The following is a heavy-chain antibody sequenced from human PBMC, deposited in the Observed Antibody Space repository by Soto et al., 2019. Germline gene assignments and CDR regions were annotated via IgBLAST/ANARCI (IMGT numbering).Heavy chain of an antibody. J-gene: IGHJ6*04. V-gene: IGHV3-74*01. CDR1: GFTFSSHW. D-gene: IGHD2-2*01. CDR3: TRAGPATCSSMNCYAYSPDV. Sequence: EVQLVESGGGLVQPGGSLRLSCAASGFTFSSHWMHWVRQAPGGGLVWVSRMNNDGSITNYAVSLRGRFTISRDNARNTLYLQMSSLRAEDTAVYYCTRAGPATCSSMNCYAYSPDVWGKGTTVTVSS. CDR2: MNNDGSIT.